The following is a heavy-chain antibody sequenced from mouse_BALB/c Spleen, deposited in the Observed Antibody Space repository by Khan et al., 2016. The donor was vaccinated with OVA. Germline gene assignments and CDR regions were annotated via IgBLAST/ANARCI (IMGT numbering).Heavy chain of an antibody. J-gene: IGHJ1*01. CDR2: IWAGGST. V-gene: IGHV2-9*02. CDR1: EFSLTSYG. Sequence: QVQLKESGPGLVAPSQSLSITCTVSEFSLTSYGVHWVRQPPGKGLEWLGLIWAGGSTNYNSALMSRLTINKDNSKSQVFLKMNSLQTDDTAMYYCARDYGSSFEYFDVWGAGTTVTVSS. D-gene: IGHD1-1*01. CDR3: ARDYGSSFEYFDV.